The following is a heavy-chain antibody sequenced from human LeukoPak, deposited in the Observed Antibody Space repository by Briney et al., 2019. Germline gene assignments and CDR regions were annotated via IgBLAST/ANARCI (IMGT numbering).Heavy chain of an antibody. CDR1: GYTFTSYG. Sequence: ASVKVSCKASGYTFTSYGISWVRQAPGQGLEWMGWISPNSGVTNYAQKFQGRVTMTGDTSISTAYMELSRLRSDDTAVYYCARNYGSNSKYFDYWGQGTLVTVSS. J-gene: IGHJ4*02. V-gene: IGHV1-2*02. CDR2: ISPNSGVT. CDR3: ARNYGSNSKYFDY. D-gene: IGHD4-23*01.